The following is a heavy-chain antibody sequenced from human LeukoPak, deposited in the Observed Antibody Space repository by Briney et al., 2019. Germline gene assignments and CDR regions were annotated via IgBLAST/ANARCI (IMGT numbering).Heavy chain of an antibody. Sequence: GGSLRLSCAASGFTFSSYAMSWVRQAPGKGLEWVSAISGSGGSTYYADSVKGRFTISRDNSKNTLYLQMNSLRAEDTAVYYCVKDHISRYGDYVYGYWGQGTLVTVSS. J-gene: IGHJ4*02. CDR1: GFTFSSYA. V-gene: IGHV3-23*01. D-gene: IGHD4-17*01. CDR2: ISGSGGST. CDR3: VKDHISRYGDYVYGY.